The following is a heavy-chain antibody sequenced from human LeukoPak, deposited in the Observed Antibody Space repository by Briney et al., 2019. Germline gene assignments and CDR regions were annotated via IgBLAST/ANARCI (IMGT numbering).Heavy chain of an antibody. CDR1: GFTFSSYA. CDR3: ARDGDGSGSYRGAYYYYGMDV. J-gene: IGHJ6*02. CDR2: ISGSGGST. D-gene: IGHD3-10*01. Sequence: GGSLRLSCAASGFTFSSYAMSWVRQAPGKGLEWFSAISGSGGSTYYADSVKGRFTISRDNSKNTLYLQMNSLRAEDTAVYYCARDGDGSGSYRGAYYYYGMDVWGQGTTVTVSS. V-gene: IGHV3-23*01.